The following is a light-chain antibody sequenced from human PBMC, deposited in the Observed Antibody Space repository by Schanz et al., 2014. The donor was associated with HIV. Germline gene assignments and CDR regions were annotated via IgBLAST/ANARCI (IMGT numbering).Light chain of an antibody. V-gene: IGKV1-6*01. CDR1: QDIRGD. CDR2: AAS. CDR3: LQDYNSPYT. Sequence: AIQMTQSPSSLSASVGDRVTITCRARQDIRGDLGWYQQKPRKAPKLLTYAASSLESGVPSRFSASGSGTDFTLTISSLQPEDFATYYCLQDYNSPYTFGQGTKLEIK. J-gene: IGKJ2*01.